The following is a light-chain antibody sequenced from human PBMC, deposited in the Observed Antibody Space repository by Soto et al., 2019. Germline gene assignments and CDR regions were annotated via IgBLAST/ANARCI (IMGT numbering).Light chain of an antibody. Sequence: EIVLTQSPGTLSLSPGERATLSCRASQSISNSYLAWYQQKPGQAPRLLVYGASSRATGIPDRFSGSGSETDFTLTISRLEPEDFAMYYCQQYGSSRFTFGPGTKVDVK. CDR3: QQYGSSRFT. CDR1: QSISNSY. V-gene: IGKV3-20*01. CDR2: GAS. J-gene: IGKJ3*01.